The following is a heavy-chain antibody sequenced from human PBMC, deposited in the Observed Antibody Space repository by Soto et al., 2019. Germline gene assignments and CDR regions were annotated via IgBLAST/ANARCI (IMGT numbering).Heavy chain of an antibody. Sequence: GGSLRLSCAASGFTFSSYAMHWVRQAPGKGLEWVAVISYDGSNKYYADSVKGRFTISRDNSKNTLYLQMNSLRAEDTAVYYCARVKYYYDSSGFDYWGQGTLVTVSS. CDR2: ISYDGSNK. J-gene: IGHJ4*02. CDR1: GFTFSSYA. CDR3: ARVKYYYDSSGFDY. V-gene: IGHV3-30-3*01. D-gene: IGHD3-22*01.